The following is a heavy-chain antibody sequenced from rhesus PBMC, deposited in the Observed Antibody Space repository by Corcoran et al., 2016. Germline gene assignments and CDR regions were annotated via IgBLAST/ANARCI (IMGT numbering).Heavy chain of an antibody. J-gene: IGHJ4*01. CDR2: ISYSGST. Sequence: QVQLQESGPGLVKPSETLSLTRAVSGGSISRRYHYWRWIRQAPGKGLEWIGYISYSGSTSYNPSLKSRVTISRDTSKNQFSLKLSSVTAADTAVYYCAREPPVDTATSRYDYWGQGVLVTVSS. CDR3: AREPPVDTATSRYDY. CDR1: GGSISRRYHY. V-gene: IGHV4-122*02. D-gene: IGHD5-12*01.